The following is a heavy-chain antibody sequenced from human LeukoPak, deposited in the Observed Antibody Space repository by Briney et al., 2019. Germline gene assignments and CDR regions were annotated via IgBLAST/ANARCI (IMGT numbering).Heavy chain of an antibody. CDR1: GGSISSGGYY. Sequence: SETLSLTCTVSGGSISSGGYYWSWIRQHPGKGLEWIGYIYYSGSTYYNPSLKSRVTISVDTSKNQFSLQLNSVTPEDTAVYYCARVGSSGWHDYWGQGTLVTVSS. J-gene: IGHJ4*02. D-gene: IGHD6-19*01. CDR2: IYYSGST. V-gene: IGHV4-31*03. CDR3: ARVGSSGWHDY.